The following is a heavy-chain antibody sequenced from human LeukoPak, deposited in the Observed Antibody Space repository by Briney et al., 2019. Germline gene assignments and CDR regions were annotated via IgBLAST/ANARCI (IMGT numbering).Heavy chain of an antibody. CDR2: ISAYNGNT. Sequence: ASVNVSCKASGYTFTSYGISWVRQAPGQGLEWMGWISAYNGNTNYAQKLQGRVTMTTDTSTSTAYMELRSLGSDDTAVYYCASRGGYSSSSPLDYWGQGTLVTVSS. V-gene: IGHV1-18*01. CDR3: ASRGGYSSSSPLDY. D-gene: IGHD6-6*01. CDR1: GYTFTSYG. J-gene: IGHJ4*02.